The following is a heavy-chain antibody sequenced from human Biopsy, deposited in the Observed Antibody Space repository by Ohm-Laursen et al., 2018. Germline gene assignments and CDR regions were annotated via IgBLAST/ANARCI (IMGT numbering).Heavy chain of an antibody. CDR3: VKDTNWNYVWDRPGATKGMDV. V-gene: IGHV3-9*01. D-gene: IGHD1-7*01. Sequence: SLRLSCAASGFSFDDFAMHWVRQSPGKGLGWVAGIDWNSRNINYGDSVKGRFSVSRDNAKDSLYLQMNSLRGEDTALYYCVKDTNWNYVWDRPGATKGMDVWGQGTTVTVSS. CDR1: GFSFDDFA. J-gene: IGHJ6*02. CDR2: IDWNSRNI.